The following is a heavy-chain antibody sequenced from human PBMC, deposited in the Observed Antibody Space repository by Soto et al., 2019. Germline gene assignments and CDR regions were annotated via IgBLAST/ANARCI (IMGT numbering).Heavy chain of an antibody. V-gene: IGHV3-64*01. CDR1: GFTFSSYA. CDR2: ISSNGGST. Sequence: EVQLVESGGGLVQPGGSLRLSCAASGFTFSSYAMHWVRQAPGKGLEYVSAISSNGGSTYYANSVKGRFTISRDNSKNTLYLQMGRLRAEDMAVYYCAREDYVLLDAFDIWGQGTMVTVSS. J-gene: IGHJ3*02. D-gene: IGHD4-17*01. CDR3: AREDYVLLDAFDI.